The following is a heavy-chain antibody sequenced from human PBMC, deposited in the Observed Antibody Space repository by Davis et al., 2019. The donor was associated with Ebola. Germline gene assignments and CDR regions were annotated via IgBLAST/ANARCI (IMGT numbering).Heavy chain of an antibody. D-gene: IGHD2-2*01. Sequence: SETLSLTCTVSGGSISNYYWSWIRQPAGKGLEWIGRIYTSGSTNYNPSLKSRVTMSVDTSKNQFSLKLSSVTAADTAVYYCATLSYCSSSSCHNYYGMDVWGQGTTVTVSS. CDR1: GGSISNYY. J-gene: IGHJ6*02. CDR2: IYTSGST. V-gene: IGHV4-4*07. CDR3: ATLSYCSSSSCHNYYGMDV.